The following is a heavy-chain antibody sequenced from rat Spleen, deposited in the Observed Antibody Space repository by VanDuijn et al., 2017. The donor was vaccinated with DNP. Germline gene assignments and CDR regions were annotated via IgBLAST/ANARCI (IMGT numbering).Heavy chain of an antibody. Sequence: EVQLVESGGGLVQPGRSLKLSCAASGFTFSTYGMAWVRQAPTKGLEWVASIPNSGGSTYYRDSVKGRFTISRDNAKSTLYLQMDSLRSEDTATYYCTTDFERGYWGQGVMVTVSS. V-gene: IGHV5-27*01. J-gene: IGHJ2*01. CDR3: TTDFERGY. CDR2: IPNSGGST. D-gene: IGHD1-11*01. CDR1: GFTFSTYG.